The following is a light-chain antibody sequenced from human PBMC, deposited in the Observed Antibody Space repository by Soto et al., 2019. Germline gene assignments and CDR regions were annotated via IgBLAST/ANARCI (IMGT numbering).Light chain of an antibody. J-gene: IGKJ4*01. CDR1: QSVSRSY. Sequence: EIVLTQSPGTLSLSPGERATLFCRASQSVSRSYLVWYQQKPGQAPRLLIYGAFNRATGIPDRFSGSGSGTDFTLTISRLEPEDFAVYYCQQRNQWPPVTFGGGTRVEIK. CDR3: QQRNQWPPVT. V-gene: IGKV3D-20*02. CDR2: GAF.